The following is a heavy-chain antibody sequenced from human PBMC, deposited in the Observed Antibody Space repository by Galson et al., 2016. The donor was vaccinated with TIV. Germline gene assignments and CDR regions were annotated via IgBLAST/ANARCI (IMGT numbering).Heavy chain of an antibody. Sequence: KGRFTISRDNSKNTLYLHMSSLRAEDTALYYCARGPTTRRGYYGLDIWGQGTTVTVSS. J-gene: IGHJ6*02. CDR3: ARGPTTRRGYYGLDI. V-gene: IGHV3-23*01. D-gene: IGHD1-26*01.